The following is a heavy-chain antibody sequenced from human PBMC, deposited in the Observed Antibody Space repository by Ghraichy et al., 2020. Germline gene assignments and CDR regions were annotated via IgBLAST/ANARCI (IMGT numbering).Heavy chain of an antibody. V-gene: IGHV4-34*01. CDR1: GGSFSGYY. J-gene: IGHJ2*01. D-gene: IGHD2-21*01. CDR3: ARVGGDYWYFDL. CDR2: INHSGST. Sequence: SETLSLTCAVYGGSFSGYYWSWIRQPPGKGLEWIGEINHSGSTNYNPSLKSRVTISVDTSKNQFSLKLSSVTAADTAVYYCARVGGDYWYFDLWGRGTLVTVSS.